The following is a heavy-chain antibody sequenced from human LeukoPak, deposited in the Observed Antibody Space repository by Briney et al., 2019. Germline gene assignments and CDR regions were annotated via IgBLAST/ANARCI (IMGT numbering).Heavy chain of an antibody. J-gene: IGHJ4*02. Sequence: PGRSLRLSCAASGFTFSSCAMHWVRQAPGKGLEWVAVISYDGSNKYYADSVKGRFTISRDNSKNTLYLQMNSLRAEDTAVYYCVRDRSVVQGSGFYYWGRGTLVTVSS. CDR1: GFTFSSCA. CDR3: VRDRSVVQGSGFYY. CDR2: ISYDGSNK. D-gene: IGHD6-19*01. V-gene: IGHV3-30*04.